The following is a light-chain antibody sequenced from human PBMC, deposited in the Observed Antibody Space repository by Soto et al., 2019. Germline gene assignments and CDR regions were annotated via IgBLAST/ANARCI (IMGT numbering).Light chain of an antibody. J-gene: IGKJ2*01. CDR3: QQYHSFPYT. CDR2: RAA. V-gene: IGKV1-5*03. CDR1: QSIDKW. Sequence: DIQMTQSPSTLSASVGERVTITCRASQSIDKWLAWYQLKPGKAPKLLMYRAADLESGVPSRFSGSGSGTDFTLIISSLRLDDFATYHCQQYHSFPYTFGPGTKLDI.